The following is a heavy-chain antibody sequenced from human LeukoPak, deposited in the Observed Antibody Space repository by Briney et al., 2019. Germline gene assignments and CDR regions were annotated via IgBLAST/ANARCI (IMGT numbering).Heavy chain of an antibody. Sequence: SETLSLTCAVSGGSISSYYWSWIRQPPGKGLEWIGYIYYSGSTNYNPSLKSRVTISVDTSKNQFSLKLTSVTAADTALYFCARGYGGDRQGDAFDIWGQGTMVTVSS. V-gene: IGHV4-59*01. CDR3: ARGYGGDRQGDAFDI. CDR2: IYYSGST. D-gene: IGHD2-21*02. CDR1: GGSISSYY. J-gene: IGHJ3*02.